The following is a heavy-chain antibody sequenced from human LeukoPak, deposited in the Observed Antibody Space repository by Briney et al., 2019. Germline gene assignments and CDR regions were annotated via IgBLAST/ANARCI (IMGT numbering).Heavy chain of an antibody. J-gene: IGHJ4*02. CDR1: GGSISSSSYY. CDR2: IYYSGST. V-gene: IGHV4-39*07. D-gene: IGHD3-22*01. Sequence: SETLSLTCTVSGGSISSSSYYWGWIRQPPGKGLEWIGSIYYSGSTYYNPSLKSRVTISVDTSKNQFSLKLSSVTAADTAVYYCARDRPYYYDSSGYYRLDYWGQGTLVTVSS. CDR3: ARDRPYYYDSSGYYRLDY.